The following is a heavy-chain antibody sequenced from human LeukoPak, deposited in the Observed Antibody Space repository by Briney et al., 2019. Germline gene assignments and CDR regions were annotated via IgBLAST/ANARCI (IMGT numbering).Heavy chain of an antibody. J-gene: IGHJ4*02. Sequence: GGSLRLSCAASGLTFSSYAMGWVRQAPGKGLEWVSGISGSGVITFYPDSVKGRFTISRDNAKNTLYLQMNSLRVEDTAVYYCARELRGIAVAGIDYWGQGTLVTVSS. D-gene: IGHD6-19*01. V-gene: IGHV3-23*01. CDR2: ISGSGVIT. CDR1: GLTFSSYA. CDR3: ARELRGIAVAGIDY.